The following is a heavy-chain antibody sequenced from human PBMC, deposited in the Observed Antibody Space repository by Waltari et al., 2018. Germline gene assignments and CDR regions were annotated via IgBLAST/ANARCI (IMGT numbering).Heavy chain of an antibody. CDR1: GGSISSHY. CDR2: IYYSGST. D-gene: IGHD2-2*01. J-gene: IGHJ6*02. Sequence: QVQLQESGPGLVKPSETLSLTCTVSGGSISSHYWSWIRQPPGKGLEWIGYIYYSGSTNDNPACKGRGTIAVDTSKSQLSLKLSSVTAADTTVYYCARGGIVVVPAAIPRGWEYYYYGMDVWGQGTTVTVSS. V-gene: IGHV4-59*11. CDR3: ARGGIVVVPAAIPRGWEYYYYGMDV.